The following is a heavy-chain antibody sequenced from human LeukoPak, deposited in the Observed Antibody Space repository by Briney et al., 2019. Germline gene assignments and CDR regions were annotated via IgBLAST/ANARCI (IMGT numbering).Heavy chain of an antibody. Sequence: GGSLRLPCAASGFTFSSYSMNWVRQAPGKGLEWVSYISSSSSTIYYADSVKGRFTISRDNAKNSLYLQMNSLRDEDTAVYYCARDRSSSWIGRDYYYGMDVWGQGTTVTVSS. D-gene: IGHD6-13*01. CDR1: GFTFSSYS. CDR2: ISSSSSTI. J-gene: IGHJ6*02. CDR3: ARDRSSSWIGRDYYYGMDV. V-gene: IGHV3-48*02.